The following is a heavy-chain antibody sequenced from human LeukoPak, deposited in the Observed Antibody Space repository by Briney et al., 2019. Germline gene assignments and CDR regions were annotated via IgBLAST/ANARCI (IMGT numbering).Heavy chain of an antibody. V-gene: IGHV4-59*12. J-gene: IGHJ4*02. D-gene: IGHD3-22*01. CDR3: ARRSYYDSTGYYKD. CDR2: IYYSGST. Sequence: SETLSLTCTVSGGSISSDYWSWIRQPPGQGLEWIGYIYYSGSTQYNPSLKSRVTISLNTSKNHFSLKLNSVTAADTAVYYCARRSYYDSTGYYKDRGQGTLVTVSS. CDR1: GGSISSDY.